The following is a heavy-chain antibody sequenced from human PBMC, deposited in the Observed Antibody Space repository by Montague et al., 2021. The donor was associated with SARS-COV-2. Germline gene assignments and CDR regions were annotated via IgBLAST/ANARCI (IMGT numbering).Heavy chain of an antibody. CDR1: GFSLNTNGLG. Sequence: PALVKPTQTLTLTCNVSGFSLNTNGLGVGWIRQPPGEAPAWLALIYWDDDKRYSPSLKTRLTITKDTSRNQVVLTMTNVDPGDTGTYFCARYTSRMYGSFDYWGQGALVSVSS. CDR3: ARYTSRMYGSFDY. CDR2: IYWDDDK. D-gene: IGHD3-16*02. V-gene: IGHV2-5*02. J-gene: IGHJ4*02.